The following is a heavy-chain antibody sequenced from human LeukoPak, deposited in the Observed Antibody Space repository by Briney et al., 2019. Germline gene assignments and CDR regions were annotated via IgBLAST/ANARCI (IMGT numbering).Heavy chain of an antibody. CDR2: ISGSGGST. V-gene: IGHV3-23*01. CDR1: RFTFSDHY. Sequence: GGSLRLSCAASRFTFSDHYMDWLRQAPGKGLEWVSAISGSGGSTYYADSVKGRFTISRDNSKNTLYLQMNSLRAEDTAVYYCANYGDYEVSNYWGQGTLVTVSS. J-gene: IGHJ4*02. CDR3: ANYGDYEVSNY. D-gene: IGHD4-17*01.